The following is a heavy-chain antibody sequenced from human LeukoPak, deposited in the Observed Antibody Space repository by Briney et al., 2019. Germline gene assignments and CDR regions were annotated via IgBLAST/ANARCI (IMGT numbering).Heavy chain of an antibody. V-gene: IGHV1-46*01. CDR2: IYPRDGST. Sequence: GVSVKVSCKVSGYTFTSYGISWVRQAPGQGLEWMGMIYPRDGSTSYAQKFQGRVTVTRDTSTSTVHMELSGLRSEDTAVYYCARDQEGFDYWGQGTLATVSS. J-gene: IGHJ4*02. CDR3: ARDQEGFDY. CDR1: GYTFTSYG.